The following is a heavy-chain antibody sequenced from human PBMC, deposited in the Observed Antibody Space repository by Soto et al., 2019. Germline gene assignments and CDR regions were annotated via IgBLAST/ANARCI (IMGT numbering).Heavy chain of an antibody. D-gene: IGHD5-18*01. CDR1: GFTFSSYG. CDR3: AKADTAMAYYYYGMDV. Sequence: GGSLRLSCAASGFTFSSYGMHWVRQAPGKGLEWVAVISYDGSNKYYADSVKGRLTISRDNSKNTLYLQMNSLRAEDTAVYYCAKADTAMAYYYYGMDVWGQGTTVTVSS. CDR2: ISYDGSNK. J-gene: IGHJ6*02. V-gene: IGHV3-30*18.